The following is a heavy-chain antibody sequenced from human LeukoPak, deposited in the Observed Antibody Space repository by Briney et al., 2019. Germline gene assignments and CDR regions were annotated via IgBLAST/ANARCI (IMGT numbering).Heavy chain of an antibody. CDR2: IGSGGINM. CDR3: VRDPTDSVSDSNFDH. D-gene: IGHD4-11*01. Sequence: AGGSLRLSCVGSGFTFKSYEMNWVRQAPGKGLEWVSYIGSGGINMRYADSVKGRFTISRDDAKNSLYLQMNSLRAEDTAVYYCVRDPTDSVSDSNFDHWGQGTLVTVSS. V-gene: IGHV3-48*03. J-gene: IGHJ4*01. CDR1: GFTFKSYE.